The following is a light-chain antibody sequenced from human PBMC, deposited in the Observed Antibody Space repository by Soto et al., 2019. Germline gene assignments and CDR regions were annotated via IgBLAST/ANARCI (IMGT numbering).Light chain of an antibody. Sequence: QSVLTQPPSASGTPGQRVTISCSGSSSNIGSEAVNWYQQLPGTAPKLLLYSNNQRPSGVPDRFSGSKSGTSASLAISGLQSEDEADYYCAAWDDSLKGPVFGGGTKLTVL. CDR1: SSNIGSEA. V-gene: IGLV1-44*01. J-gene: IGLJ3*02. CDR2: SNN. CDR3: AAWDDSLKGPV.